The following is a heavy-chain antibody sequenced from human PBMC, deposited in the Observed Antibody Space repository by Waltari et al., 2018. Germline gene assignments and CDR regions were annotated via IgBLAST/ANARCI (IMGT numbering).Heavy chain of an antibody. V-gene: IGHV3-15*01. J-gene: IGHJ3*02. CDR2: IKSKTDGGTT. D-gene: IGHD3-22*01. CDR1: GFTFSNAW. Sequence: EVQLVESGGGLVKPGGSLRLSCAASGFTFSNAWMSWVRQAPAKGLEWVGRIKSKTDGGTTDYAAPVKGRFTISRDDSKNTLYLQMNSLKTEDTAVYYCTTSIYYYDSSGYRSDAFDIWGQGTMVTVSS. CDR3: TTSIYYYDSSGYRSDAFDI.